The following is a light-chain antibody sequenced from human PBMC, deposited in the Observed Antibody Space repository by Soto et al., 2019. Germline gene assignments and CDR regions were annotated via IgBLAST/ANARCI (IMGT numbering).Light chain of an antibody. V-gene: IGKV3-20*01. Sequence: EIVLTQSPATLSLSPGDRATLSCRATQSVRSDYFARYQQKPGQAPRVIIFGVSTRATAIPDRFSGSGSGVDFTLTIRSLEPEDVALYYCQQYCNSPYPFGGGTKVDI. J-gene: IGKJ4*01. CDR3: QQYCNSPYP. CDR1: QSVRSDY. CDR2: GVS.